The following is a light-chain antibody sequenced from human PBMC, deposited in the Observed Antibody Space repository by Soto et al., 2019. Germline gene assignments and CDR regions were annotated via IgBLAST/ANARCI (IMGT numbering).Light chain of an antibody. CDR3: SSYTSSSTRV. CDR1: RSDVGGYNY. J-gene: IGLJ1*01. Sequence: QSALTQPASVSGSPGQSITISCTGTRSDVGGYNYVSWYQQHPGKAPKLMIYEVSNRPSGVSNRFSGSKSGNTASLTISGLQAEDEADYYCSSYTSSSTRVFGTGTKLTVL. CDR2: EVS. V-gene: IGLV2-14*01.